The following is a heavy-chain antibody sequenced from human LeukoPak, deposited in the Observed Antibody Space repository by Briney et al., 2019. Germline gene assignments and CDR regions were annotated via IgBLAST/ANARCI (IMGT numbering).Heavy chain of an antibody. D-gene: IGHD6-19*01. CDR3: AKGSGSGWYGWFAP. CDR2: IDASGGST. J-gene: IGHJ5*02. CDR1: GFTFSSYA. Sequence: GGPLTLSCAASGFTFSSYAMSWLRQAPGKGLEWVSSIDASGGSTYYADSVKGRFTISRDNSKNTFYLQMNSLRADDTAVYYCAKGSGSGWYGWFAPWGQGTLVTVSS. V-gene: IGHV3-23*01.